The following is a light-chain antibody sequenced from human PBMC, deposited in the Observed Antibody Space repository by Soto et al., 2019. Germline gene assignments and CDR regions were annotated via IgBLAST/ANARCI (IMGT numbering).Light chain of an antibody. CDR3: HQYDNLPLT. CDR2: DAS. CDR1: KDISNY. V-gene: IGKV1-33*01. Sequence: DIQMTQSPSSLSASVGDRVTMTCQASKDISNYLNCYQQKPGKAHQLLIYDASNLETGVPSRFSGSGSGTAFTFPISSLQPEDIATSYCHQYDNLPLTFGGGTKVDIK. J-gene: IGKJ4*01.